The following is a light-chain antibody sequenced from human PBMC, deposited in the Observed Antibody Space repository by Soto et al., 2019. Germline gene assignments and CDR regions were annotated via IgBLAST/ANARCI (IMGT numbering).Light chain of an antibody. CDR1: SSNIGAGYD. Sequence: QSVLTQPPSVSGAPGQRVTISCTGSSSNIGAGYDVHWYQQLPGTAPKLLIYGKNNRPSGVPDRFSGSKSGTSASLAITGLQAEDEADYYCQSYDSSLSVYVVFGGGTKLTVL. CDR2: GKN. CDR3: QSYDSSLSVYVV. V-gene: IGLV1-40*01. J-gene: IGLJ2*01.